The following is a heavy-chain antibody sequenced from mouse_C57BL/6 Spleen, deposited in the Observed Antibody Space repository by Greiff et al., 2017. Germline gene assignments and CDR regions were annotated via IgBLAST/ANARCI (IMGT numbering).Heavy chain of an antibody. CDR2: INPSNGGT. CDR3: ARTGIYPYWYFDV. Sequence: QVQLQQSGTELVKPGASVKLSCKASGYTFTSYWMHWVKQRPGQRLEWIGNINPSNGGTNYNEKFKSKATLTVDKSSSTAYMQLSSLTSEDSAVYYCARTGIYPYWYFDVWGTGTTVTVSS. CDR1: GYTFTSYW. V-gene: IGHV1-53*01. J-gene: IGHJ1*03.